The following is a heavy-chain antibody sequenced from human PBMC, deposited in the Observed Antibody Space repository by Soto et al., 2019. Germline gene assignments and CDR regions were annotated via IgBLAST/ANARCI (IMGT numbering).Heavy chain of an antibody. Sequence: SETLSLTCAVYGGSFSGYYWSWIRQPPGKGLEWIGEISHSGSTNYNPSLKSRVTISVDTSKNQFSLKLSSVTAADTAVYYCARGKKNPLRFLEWLLLFDYWGQGTLVTVSS. CDR2: ISHSGST. D-gene: IGHD3-3*01. V-gene: IGHV4-34*01. J-gene: IGHJ4*02. CDR1: GGSFSGYY. CDR3: ARGKKNPLRFLEWLLLFDY.